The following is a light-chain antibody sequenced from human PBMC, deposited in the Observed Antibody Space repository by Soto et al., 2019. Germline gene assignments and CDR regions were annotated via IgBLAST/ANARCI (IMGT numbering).Light chain of an antibody. CDR1: SSDVGGYNY. CDR2: DVS. Sequence: QSALTQPRSVSGSPGQSVTISCTGTSSDVGGYNYVSWYQQHPGKAPKLMIYDVSKRPSGVPDRFSGSKSGNTASLTISGLQSEDEADYDCCSYAGSYTFGVVFGGGTKVTVL. CDR3: CSYAGSYTFGVV. V-gene: IGLV2-11*01. J-gene: IGLJ2*01.